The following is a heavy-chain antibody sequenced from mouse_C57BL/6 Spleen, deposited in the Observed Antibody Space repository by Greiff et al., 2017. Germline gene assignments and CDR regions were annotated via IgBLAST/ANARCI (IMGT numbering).Heavy chain of an antibody. J-gene: IGHJ2*01. CDR1: GYSITSGYY. Sequence: VQLKESGPGLVKPSQSLSLTCSVTGYSITSGYYWNWIRQFPGNKLEWMGYISYDGSNNYNPSLKNRISITRDTSKNQFFLKLNSVTTEDTATYYCARDQGYYGSSLFDYWGQGTTLTVSS. CDR2: ISYDGSN. V-gene: IGHV3-6*01. D-gene: IGHD1-1*01. CDR3: ARDQGYYGSSLFDY.